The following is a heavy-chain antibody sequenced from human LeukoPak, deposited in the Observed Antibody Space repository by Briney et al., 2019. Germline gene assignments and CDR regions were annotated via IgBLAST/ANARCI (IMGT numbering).Heavy chain of an antibody. CDR2: VYSGGLT. CDR3: VRDRWPGLGDF. V-gene: IGHV3-66*01. J-gene: IGHJ6*02. Sequence: GGSLRLPCAASGFTVSDNYMSWVRQAPGKGLEWVSTVYSGGLTYYADPVKGRFTISRDNSKNTLYLQMSSLRAEDTAVYYCVRDRWPGLGDFWGQGTTVTVSS. D-gene: IGHD6-19*01. CDR1: GFTVSDNY.